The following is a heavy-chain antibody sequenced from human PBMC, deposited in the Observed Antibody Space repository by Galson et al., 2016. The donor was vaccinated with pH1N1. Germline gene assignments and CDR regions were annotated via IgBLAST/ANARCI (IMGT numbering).Heavy chain of an antibody. CDR1: GFSLSTSGMC. J-gene: IGHJ4*02. CDR3: ARIQYGDYVGYFDY. V-gene: IGHV2-70*01. Sequence: PALVKPTQTLTLTCTFSGFSLSTSGMCVSWIRQPPGKALEWLALIDWADDKYYSTSLKTRLTISKDISKNQVVLTMTNMDPVDTATYYCARIQYGDYVGYFDYWGQGTLVTVSS. D-gene: IGHD4-17*01. CDR2: IDWADDK.